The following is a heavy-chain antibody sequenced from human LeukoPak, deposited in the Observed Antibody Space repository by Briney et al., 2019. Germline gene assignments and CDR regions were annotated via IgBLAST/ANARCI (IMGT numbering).Heavy chain of an antibody. Sequence: SQTLSLTCNVSGDSMRSGGYYWTWIRQHPGKGLEWIGYIYYSGSTYYNPSLKSRISMSVDTSKNRFSVKLTSVTAADTAVYFCARGGGSHSYTKGFDIWGQGTLVTVSS. V-gene: IGHV4-31*03. CDR3: ARGGGSHSYTKGFDI. CDR2: IYYSGST. D-gene: IGHD3-16*01. J-gene: IGHJ3*02. CDR1: GDSMRSGGYY.